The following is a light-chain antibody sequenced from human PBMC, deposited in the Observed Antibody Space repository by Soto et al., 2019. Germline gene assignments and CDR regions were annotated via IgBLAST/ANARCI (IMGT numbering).Light chain of an antibody. V-gene: IGKV1-9*01. CDR3: QQFKSYPLT. CDR1: EGISSY. Sequence: IQLTQSPSSVSTSVRDSVTITCRASEGISSYLAWDQQKPGKAPKLLIYAASTLQSGGPSRVSGSGSGTDFSLTIYSLQPEDFAPYYDQQFKSYPLTFGGRTKVDLK. CDR2: AAS. J-gene: IGKJ4*01.